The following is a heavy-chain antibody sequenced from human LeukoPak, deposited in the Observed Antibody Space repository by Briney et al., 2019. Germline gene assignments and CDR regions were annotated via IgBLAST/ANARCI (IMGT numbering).Heavy chain of an antibody. J-gene: IGHJ4*02. CDR3: ATADKQFPFDY. CDR1: GYTFTSYY. V-gene: IGHV1-46*01. CDR2: INPSGGST. Sequence: ASVKVSCKASGYTFTSYYMHWVRQAPGQGLEWMGIINPSGGSTSYAQKFQGRVTMTRDTSTSTVYMELSSLRSEDTAVYYCATADKQFPFDYWGQGTLVTVSS. D-gene: IGHD6-19*01.